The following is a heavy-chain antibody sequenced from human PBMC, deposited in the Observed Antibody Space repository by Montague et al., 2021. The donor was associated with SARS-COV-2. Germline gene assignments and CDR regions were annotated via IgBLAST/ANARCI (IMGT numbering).Heavy chain of an antibody. Sequence: SLRLSCAASGFIFSSYAMSWVRQAPGKGLEWVSAISGSGGSTYYADSVKGRFTISRDNSKNTLYLQMNSLRAEDTAVYYCAKVGSSWYHGYYYGMDVWGQGTTVTVSS. CDR2: ISGSGGST. CDR3: AKVGSSWYHGYYYGMDV. CDR1: GFIFSSYA. D-gene: IGHD6-13*01. V-gene: IGHV3-23*01. J-gene: IGHJ6*02.